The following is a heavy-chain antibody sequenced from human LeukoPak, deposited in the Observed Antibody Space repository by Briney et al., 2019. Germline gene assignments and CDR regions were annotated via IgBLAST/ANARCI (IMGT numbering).Heavy chain of an antibody. J-gene: IGHJ5*02. CDR2: IIPIFGTA. V-gene: IGHV1-69*05. CDR1: GGTFSSYA. CDR3: ARVGGYSYGFWFDP. Sequence: SVKVSCKASGGTFSSYAISWVRQAPGQGLEWMGRIIPIFGTANYAQKFQGRVTITTDESTSTAYMELSSMRSEDTAVYYCARVGGYSYGFWFDPWGQGTLVTVSS. D-gene: IGHD5-18*01.